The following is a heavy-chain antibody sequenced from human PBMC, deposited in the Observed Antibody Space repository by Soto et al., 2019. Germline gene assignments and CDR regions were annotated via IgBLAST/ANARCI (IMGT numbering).Heavy chain of an antibody. CDR1: GFTFRIYA. CDR3: AKDLSSLGWLALGAPFDS. CDR2: VSANGRNT. D-gene: IGHD3-22*01. V-gene: IGHV3-23*01. Sequence: GGSLRLSCAASGFTFRIYAMNWVRHAPGKGLEWVSSVSANGRNTYYADSVKGRFTVSRDKSKNALFLQLDSLRVEDTAIYYCAKDLSSLGWLALGAPFDSWGPGTLVTVSS. J-gene: IGHJ4*02.